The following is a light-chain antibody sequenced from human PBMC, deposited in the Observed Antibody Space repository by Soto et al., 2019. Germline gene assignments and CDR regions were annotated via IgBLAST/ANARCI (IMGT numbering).Light chain of an antibody. CDR1: QSVSTK. J-gene: IGKJ1*01. CDR2: GAS. Sequence: EILMTQSPATLSVSPGETATLSCRASQSVSTKLAWYQQKPGQAPRLLIYGASTRATGIPARFSGSGSVTEFTLTISSLQSEDLAIYYCQQYNTWPPVTFGQGTKVDNK. V-gene: IGKV3D-15*01. CDR3: QQYNTWPPVT.